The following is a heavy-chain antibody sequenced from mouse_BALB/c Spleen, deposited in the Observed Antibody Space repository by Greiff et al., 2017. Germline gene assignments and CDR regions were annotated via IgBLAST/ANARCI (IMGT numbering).Heavy chain of an antibody. D-gene: IGHD2-4*01. CDR3: ARRTMITLYAMDY. J-gene: IGHJ2*01. V-gene: IGHV14-3*02. CDR1: GFNIKDTY. CDR2: IDPANGNT. Sequence: VQLQQSGAELVKPGASVKLSCTASGFNIKDTYMHWVKQRPEQGLEWIGRIDPANGNTKYDPKFQGKATITADTSSNTAYLQLSSLTSEDTAVYYCARRTMITLYAMDYWGQGTTLTVSS.